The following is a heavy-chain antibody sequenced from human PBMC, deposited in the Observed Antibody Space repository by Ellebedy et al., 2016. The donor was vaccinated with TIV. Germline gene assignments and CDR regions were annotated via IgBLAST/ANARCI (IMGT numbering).Heavy chain of an antibody. CDR3: AKVVDGVGATNYFDY. D-gene: IGHD1-26*01. Sequence: SLKISCAASGFTFDDYAMHWVRQAPGKGLEWVSGISWNSGSIGYADSVKGRFTISRDNAKNSLYLQMNSLRAEDTALYYCAKVVDGVGATNYFDYWGQGTLVTVSS. CDR1: GFTFDDYA. CDR2: ISWNSGSI. V-gene: IGHV3-9*01. J-gene: IGHJ4*02.